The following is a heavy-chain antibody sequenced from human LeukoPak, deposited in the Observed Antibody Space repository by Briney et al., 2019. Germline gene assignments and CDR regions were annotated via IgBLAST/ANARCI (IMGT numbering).Heavy chain of an antibody. Sequence: PSETLSLTCTVSGGSVTDYYWSWLRQSPGKGLEWIGYIYYTGTSYNPSLKSRVTISADTSKNQFSLKLISVTAADTAVYYCARAVGSGSFQTYYYYMDVWGKGTTVTISS. V-gene: IGHV4-59*02. CDR1: GGSVTDYY. CDR3: ARAVGSGSFQTYYYYMDV. CDR2: IYYTGT. D-gene: IGHD3-10*01. J-gene: IGHJ6*03.